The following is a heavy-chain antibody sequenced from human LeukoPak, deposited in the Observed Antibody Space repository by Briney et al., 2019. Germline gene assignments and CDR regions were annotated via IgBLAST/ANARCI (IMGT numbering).Heavy chain of an antibody. CDR2: ITSTSSYI. Sequence: GGSLRLSCAASGFTFSSYSMNWVRQAPGKGLEWVSSITSTSSYIYYADSVKGRFTISRDNAKNSLYLQMNSLRAEDTAVYFCARFGDKKYYYYYMDVWGKGTTVTVSS. CDR1: GFTFSSYS. D-gene: IGHD3-10*01. V-gene: IGHV3-21*01. CDR3: ARFGDKKYYYYYMDV. J-gene: IGHJ6*03.